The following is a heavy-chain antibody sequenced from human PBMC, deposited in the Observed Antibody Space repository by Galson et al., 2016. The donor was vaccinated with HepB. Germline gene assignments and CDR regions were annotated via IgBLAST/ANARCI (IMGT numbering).Heavy chain of an antibody. D-gene: IGHD1-26*01. CDR2: ISPYNGDT. CDR1: GYTFTSYG. CDR3: ARGGGSAYYGMDV. V-gene: IGHV1-18*01. J-gene: IGHJ6*02. Sequence: SVKVSCKASGYTFTSYGIRWVRQAPGQGLEWMGWISPYNGDTNYAQKLQGRVTVTTDTSASTAYMELRSLRSDDTAVYYCARGGGSAYYGMDVWGQGTTVTVSS.